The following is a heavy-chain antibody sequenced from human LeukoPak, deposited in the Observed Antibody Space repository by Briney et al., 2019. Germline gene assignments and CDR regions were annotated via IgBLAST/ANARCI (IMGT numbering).Heavy chain of an antibody. CDR2: INQDVSEI. CDR3: ARLRWEQTGYSSDY. D-gene: IGHD4-23*01. Sequence: PGGSLRLSCAASGFTLSSYWMSWVRQAPGKGLEWVANINQDVSEINYVDSVKGRFTISRDNGKNSLYLQMNSLRAEDTAVFYCARLRWEQTGYSSDYWGQGTLVTVSS. CDR1: GFTLSSYW. V-gene: IGHV3-7*01. J-gene: IGHJ4*02.